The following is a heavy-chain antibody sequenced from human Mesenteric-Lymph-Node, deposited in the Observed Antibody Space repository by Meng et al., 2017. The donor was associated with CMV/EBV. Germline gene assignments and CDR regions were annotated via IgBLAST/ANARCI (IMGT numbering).Heavy chain of an antibody. CDR1: GFTFSNYA. Sequence: GESLKISCAASGFTFSNYAMHWVRQAPGKGLEWVAFIRYDGSDKYYPDSVKGRFSISRDNSKNTVSLQMNSLRDEDTAVYYCAKDLTAITLILVSSRPTYGIDVWGQGTTVTVSS. CDR3: AKDLTAITLILVSSRPTYGIDV. D-gene: IGHD3-22*01. J-gene: IGHJ6*02. V-gene: IGHV3-30*02. CDR2: IRYDGSDK.